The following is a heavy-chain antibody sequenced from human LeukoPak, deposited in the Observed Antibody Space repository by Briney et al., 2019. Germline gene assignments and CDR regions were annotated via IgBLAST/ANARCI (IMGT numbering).Heavy chain of an antibody. D-gene: IGHD5-18*01. CDR1: GFTFSDYY. CDR2: ISSSGSTI. Sequence: PGGSLRLSCAASGFTFSDYYMSWIRQAPGKGLEWVSYISSSGSTIYYADSVKGPFTISRDNAKNSLHLQMNSLRAEDTAMYYCARTPWIQGSYYMDVWGKGTTVTASS. J-gene: IGHJ6*03. CDR3: ARTPWIQGSYYMDV. V-gene: IGHV3-11*04.